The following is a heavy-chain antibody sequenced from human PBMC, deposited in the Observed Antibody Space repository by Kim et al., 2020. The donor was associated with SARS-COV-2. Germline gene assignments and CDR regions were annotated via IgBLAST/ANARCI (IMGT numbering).Heavy chain of an antibody. J-gene: IGHJ6*02. CDR3: VRAGSSWAHYYYYGMDV. V-gene: IGHV4-59*01. D-gene: IGHD6-13*01. Sequence: LKSRVTISVATSKNQFSLKLSAVTAADTAVYYCVRAGSSWAHYYYYGMDVWGQGTTVTVSS.